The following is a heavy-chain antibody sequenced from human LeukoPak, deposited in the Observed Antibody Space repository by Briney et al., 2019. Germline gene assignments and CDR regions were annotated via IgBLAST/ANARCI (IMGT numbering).Heavy chain of an antibody. CDR3: AKVSYGDYPLSPGDY. Sequence: QPGGSLRLSCAASGFTFSSYGMHWVRQAPGKGLEWVAVISYDGSNKYYADSVKGRFTISRDNSKNTLYLQMNSLRAEDTAVYYCAKVSYGDYPLSPGDYWGQGTLVTVSS. CDR2: ISYDGSNK. CDR1: GFTFSSYG. V-gene: IGHV3-30*18. J-gene: IGHJ4*02. D-gene: IGHD4-17*01.